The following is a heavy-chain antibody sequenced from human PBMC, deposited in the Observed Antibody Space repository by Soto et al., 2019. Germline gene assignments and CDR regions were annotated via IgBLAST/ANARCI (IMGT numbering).Heavy chain of an antibody. D-gene: IGHD3-22*01. J-gene: IGHJ6*02. V-gene: IGHV3-30-3*01. CDR1: GFTFSSYA. Sequence: PGGSLRLSCAASGFTFSSYAMHWVRQAPGKGLEWVAVISYDGSNKYYADSVKGRFTISRDNSKNTLYLQMNSLRAEDTAVYYCARDRNMIVVGRMDVWGQGTTVPVSS. CDR2: ISYDGSNK. CDR3: ARDRNMIVVGRMDV.